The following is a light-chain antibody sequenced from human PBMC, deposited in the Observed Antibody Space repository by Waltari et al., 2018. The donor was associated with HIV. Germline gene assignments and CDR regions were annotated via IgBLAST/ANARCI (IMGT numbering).Light chain of an antibody. CDR2: WAS. CDR3: QQYYSTPRT. J-gene: IGKJ1*01. CDR1: QSVLYSSNNKNY. V-gene: IGKV4-1*01. Sequence: DIVMTQSPDSLAVSLGERATINCKSSQSVLYSSNNKNYLAGYQQKPGQPPKLPIYWASTRESGVPGRFSGSGSGTDFTLTISSLQAEDVAVYYCQQYYSTPRTFGQGTKVEIK.